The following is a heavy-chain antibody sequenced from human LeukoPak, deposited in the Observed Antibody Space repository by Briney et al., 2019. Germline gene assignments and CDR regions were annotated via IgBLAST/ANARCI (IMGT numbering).Heavy chain of an antibody. CDR1: GGSISSGGYY. Sequence: SETLSLTCTVFGGSISSGGYYWSWIRQHPGKGLEWIGYIYYSGSTYYNPSLKSRVTISVDTSKNQFSLKLSSVTAADTAVYYCARESLGLTLDYWGQGTLVTVSS. CDR2: IYYSGST. V-gene: IGHV4-31*03. J-gene: IGHJ4*02. CDR3: ARESLGLTLDY.